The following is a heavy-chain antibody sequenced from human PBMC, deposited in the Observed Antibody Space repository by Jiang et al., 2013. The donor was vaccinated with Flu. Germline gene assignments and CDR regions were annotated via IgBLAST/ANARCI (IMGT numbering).Heavy chain of an antibody. J-gene: IGHJ4*02. Sequence: VISYDGSNKYYADSVKGRFTISRDNSKNTLYLQMNSLRAEDTAVYYCAKDLRYRPEKDYWGQGTLVTVSS. CDR3: AKDLRYRPEKDY. V-gene: IGHV3-30*18. CDR2: ISYDGSNK. D-gene: IGHD1-1*01.